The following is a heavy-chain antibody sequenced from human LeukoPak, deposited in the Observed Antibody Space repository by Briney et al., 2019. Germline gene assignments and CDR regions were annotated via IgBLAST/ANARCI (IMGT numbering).Heavy chain of an antibody. Sequence: PGGSLRLSCAASGFTFSSYAMSWVRQAPGQGLEWVSAISGSGGSTYYADSVKGRFTISRDNSKNTLYLQMNSLRAEDTAVYYCAKFRWFGELFLFDYWGQGAQVTVSS. CDR1: GFTFSSYA. V-gene: IGHV3-23*01. CDR2: ISGSGGST. D-gene: IGHD3-10*01. CDR3: AKFRWFGELFLFDY. J-gene: IGHJ4*02.